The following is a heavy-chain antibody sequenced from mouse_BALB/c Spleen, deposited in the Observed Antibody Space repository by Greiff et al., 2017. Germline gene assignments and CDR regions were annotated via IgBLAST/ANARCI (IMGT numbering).Heavy chain of an antibody. CDR2: ISSGGSYT. V-gene: IGHV5-6*01. CDR1: GFTFSSYG. J-gene: IGHJ4*01. Sequence: EVHLVESGGDLVKPGGSLKLSCAASGFTFSSYGMSWVRQTPDKRLEWVATISSGGSYTYYPDSVKGRFTISRDNAKNTLYLQMSSLKSEDTAMYYCARHDLYGYYAMDYWGQGTSVTVSS. CDR3: ARHDLYGYYAMDY. D-gene: IGHD1-2*01.